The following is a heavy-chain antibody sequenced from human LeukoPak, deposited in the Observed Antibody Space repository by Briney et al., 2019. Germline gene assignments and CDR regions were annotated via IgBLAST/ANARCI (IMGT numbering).Heavy chain of an antibody. CDR1: GYSISSGYY. CDR3: ARDRASSSSWYNSYFDY. Sequence: SETLSLTCTVSGYSISSGYYWGWIRQPPGKGLEWIGSIYHSGNTYYNPSLKSRVTISVDKSKNQFSLKLSSVTAADTAVYYCARDRASSSSWYNSYFDYWGQGTLVTVSS. CDR2: IYHSGNT. V-gene: IGHV4-38-2*02. D-gene: IGHD6-13*01. J-gene: IGHJ4*02.